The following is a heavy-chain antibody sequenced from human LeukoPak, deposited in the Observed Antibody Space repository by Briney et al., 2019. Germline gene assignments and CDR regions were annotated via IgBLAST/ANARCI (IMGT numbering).Heavy chain of an antibody. CDR2: IYYSGST. Sequence: SETLSLTCTVSGGSITGYYWSWIRQPPGKGLEWIGYIYYSGSTNYNPSLKSRVTISVDTSKNQFSLKLRSVTAADTAVYFCARHIAAGTPGFDFWGQGTLVTVSS. CDR3: ARHIAAGTPGFDF. CDR1: GGSITGYY. V-gene: IGHV4-59*08. J-gene: IGHJ4*02. D-gene: IGHD6-13*01.